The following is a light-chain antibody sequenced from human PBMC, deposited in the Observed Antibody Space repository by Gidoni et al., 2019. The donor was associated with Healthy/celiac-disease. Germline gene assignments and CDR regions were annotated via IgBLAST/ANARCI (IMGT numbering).Light chain of an antibody. CDR3: QSADSSGTSHVV. V-gene: IGLV3-25*03. Sequence: SYELTQPHSVSVAPGQTARITCSGDALPKQYAYWYQQKPGQAPVLVIYTDSERPSGIPGRFSGSSSGTTVTLTISGVQAEDVAAYYCQSADSSGTSHVVFGGGPKLTVL. J-gene: IGLJ2*01. CDR2: TDS. CDR1: ALPKQY.